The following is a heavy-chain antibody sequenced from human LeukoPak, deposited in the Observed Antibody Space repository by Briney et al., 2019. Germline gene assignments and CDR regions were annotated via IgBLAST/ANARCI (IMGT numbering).Heavy chain of an antibody. J-gene: IGHJ2*01. V-gene: IGHV3-43*01. CDR2: ISWDGGST. CDR1: GFTFDDYT. Sequence: GGSLRLSCAASGFTFDDYTMHWVRQAPGKGLEWVSLISWDGGSTYYADSVKGRFAISRDNSKNSLYLQMSSLRTEDTALYYCAKDRRDYDSSGYYYGYFDLWGRGTLVTVSS. D-gene: IGHD3-22*01. CDR3: AKDRRDYDSSGYYYGYFDL.